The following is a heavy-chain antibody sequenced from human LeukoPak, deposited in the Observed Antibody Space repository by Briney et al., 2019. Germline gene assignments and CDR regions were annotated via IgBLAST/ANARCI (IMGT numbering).Heavy chain of an antibody. D-gene: IGHD6-13*01. CDR3: ARRSQGYRDLYFFDY. CDR1: GGSISDYY. J-gene: IGHJ4*02. V-gene: IGHV4-59*08. Sequence: SETLSLTCTVSGGSISDYYRGWIRQPPGKGLEWIGYIYYSGSTNYNPSLKSRVTISVDTSKNQFSLKLSSVTAADTAVYYCARRSQGYRDLYFFDYWGQGALVTVSS. CDR2: IYYSGST.